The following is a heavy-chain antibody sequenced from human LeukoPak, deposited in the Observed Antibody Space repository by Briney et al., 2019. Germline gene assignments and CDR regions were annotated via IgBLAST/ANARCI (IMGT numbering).Heavy chain of an antibody. J-gene: IGHJ6*02. D-gene: IGHD6-13*01. CDR1: GYTFTGYY. V-gene: IGHV1-2*02. Sequence: ASVKVSCKASGYTFTGYYMHWVRQAPGQGLEWMGWINPSSGGTNYAQKFQGRVTMTRDTSISTAYMEVSRLRSDDTAVYYCARVRIGQQLDKYYYYAMDVWGQGTTVTVSS. CDR2: INPSSGGT. CDR3: ARVRIGQQLDKYYYYAMDV.